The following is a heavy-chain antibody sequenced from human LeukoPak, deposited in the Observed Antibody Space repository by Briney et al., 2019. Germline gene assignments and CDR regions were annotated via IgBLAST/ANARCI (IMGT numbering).Heavy chain of an antibody. J-gene: IGHJ4*02. CDR1: VGTFTSYA. Sequence: ASVKVSSKASVGTFTSYAISWVRHAPGQGLESMGGIIPIFGTANYTLKFKGRVTITTDESTSTAYMELSSLGSEDTAVYYCASTSSGYLLDYWGQGTLVTVSS. D-gene: IGHD3-22*01. CDR3: ASTSSGYLLDY. V-gene: IGHV1-69*05. CDR2: IIPIFGTA.